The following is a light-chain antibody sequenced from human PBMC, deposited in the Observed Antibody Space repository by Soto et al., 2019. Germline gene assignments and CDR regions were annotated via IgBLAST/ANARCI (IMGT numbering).Light chain of an antibody. CDR2: GAS. Sequence: EIVLTQSPGTLSLSPGERATLSCRAGQSVSSNYLAWYQQKPGQAPRLLIYGASSRATGIPDRFSGSGSGTDFTLTISRLEPEDFAVYYCQQYGSSPRAFGPGTKVDIK. CDR3: QQYGSSPRA. J-gene: IGKJ3*01. V-gene: IGKV3-20*01. CDR1: QSVSSNY.